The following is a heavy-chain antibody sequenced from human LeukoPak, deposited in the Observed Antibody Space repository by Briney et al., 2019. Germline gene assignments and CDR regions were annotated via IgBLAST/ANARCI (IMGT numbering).Heavy chain of an antibody. V-gene: IGHV5-51*01. CDR1: GYSFTSYW. J-gene: IGHJ5*02. D-gene: IGHD3-16*01. CDR3: AIFDFLFGEIDNWFDP. CDR2: IYPGDSDT. Sequence: GESLKISCKGSGYSFTSYWIGWVRQMPGKGLEWMGIIYPGDSDTRYSPSFQGQVTISADKSISTAYLQWISLKASDTAMYYCAIFDFLFGEIDNWFDPWGQGTQVTVSS.